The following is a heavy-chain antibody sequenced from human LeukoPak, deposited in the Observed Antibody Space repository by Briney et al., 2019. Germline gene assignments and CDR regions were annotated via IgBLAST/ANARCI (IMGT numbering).Heavy chain of an antibody. V-gene: IGHV3-30*02. CDR1: GFTFISYG. J-gene: IGHJ6*03. CDR3: AKDTVKVTTIRRVPHYMDV. CDR2: IRYDGSNK. Sequence: GGSLRLSCAASGFTFISYGMHWVRQAPGKGLEWVTFIRYDGSNKYYADAVKGRVIISRDNSKHTLYLQMNSLRAEDTAVYYCAKDTVKVTTIRRVPHYMDVWGKGTTVTISS. D-gene: IGHD5-12*01.